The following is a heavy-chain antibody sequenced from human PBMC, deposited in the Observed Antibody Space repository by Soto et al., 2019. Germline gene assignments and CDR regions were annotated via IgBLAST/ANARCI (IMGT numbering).Heavy chain of an antibody. CDR2: IIPIFGTA. J-gene: IGHJ4*02. Sequence: SVKVSCKASGGTFSSYALSWVRQAPGQGLEWMGGIIPIFGTANYAQKFQGRVTITADESTSTAYMELSSLRSEDTAVYYCARSAVGATPHFDYWGQGTLVTVSS. D-gene: IGHD1-26*01. CDR1: GGTFSSYA. CDR3: ARSAVGATPHFDY. V-gene: IGHV1-69*13.